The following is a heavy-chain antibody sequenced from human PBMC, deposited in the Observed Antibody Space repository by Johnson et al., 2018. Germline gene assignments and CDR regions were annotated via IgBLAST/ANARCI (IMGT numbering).Heavy chain of an antibody. CDR2: VLYSEVFK. D-gene: IGHD3-3*01. Sequence: QVQLVESGGGVVQPGGSLTLSCAASGFNVNNYPMHWVRQAPGKGLEWVTTVLYSEVFKFYADTVKGRVTISRDDSKNTLNLHMNSLSTEDTAIYYCAKELSGFDVWGQGTMVTVSS. V-gene: IGHV3-30-3*01. CDR3: AKELSGFDV. CDR1: GFNVNNYP. J-gene: IGHJ3*01.